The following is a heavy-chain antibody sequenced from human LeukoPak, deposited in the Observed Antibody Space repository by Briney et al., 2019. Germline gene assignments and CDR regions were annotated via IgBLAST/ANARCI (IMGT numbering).Heavy chain of an antibody. D-gene: IGHD3-3*01. J-gene: IGHJ4*02. CDR1: GFSLRTSEVG. CDR3: AHTATDYDFWSGYWVGYFDY. Sequence: SGPTLVNPTQTLTLTCTFSGFSLRTSEVGVGWIRQPPGKAPEWLALIYWDNDKRYSPSLKSRLTVTKDTSKNQVVLIMTNMDPVDTGTYYCAHTATDYDFWSGYWVGYFDYWGQGTLVTVSS. V-gene: IGHV2-5*02. CDR2: IYWDNDK.